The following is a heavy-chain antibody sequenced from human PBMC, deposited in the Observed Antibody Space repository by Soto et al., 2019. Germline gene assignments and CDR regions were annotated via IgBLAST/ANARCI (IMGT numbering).Heavy chain of an antibody. CDR3: ARDKTSTRVRGVIPQYRMDV. V-gene: IGHV1-69*12. J-gene: IGHJ6*02. CDR2: IIPIFGTA. CDR1: GGTFSSYA. Sequence: QVQLVQSGAEVKKPGSSVKVSCKASGGTFSSYAISWVRQAPGQGLEWMGGIIPIFGTANYAQKFQGRVTISADESTSTAYMEMSSLRSEDKAVDYCARDKTSTRVRGVIPQYRMDVWGQGTTVTVSS. D-gene: IGHD3-10*01.